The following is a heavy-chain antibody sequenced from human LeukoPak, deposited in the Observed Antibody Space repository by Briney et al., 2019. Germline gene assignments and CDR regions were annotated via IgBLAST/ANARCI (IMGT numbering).Heavy chain of an antibody. Sequence: GGSLRLSCAASGFTFSDHWMHWVRQAPGRGLVWVSRVGGNGRSPAYADSVKGRFTISRDNARNTLYLQMDSLGAEDTAVYYCVKTKFYDNSGYTYFDYWGQGTLVTVSP. V-gene: IGHV3-74*01. CDR2: VGGNGRSP. CDR1: GFTFSDHW. J-gene: IGHJ4*02. CDR3: VKTKFYDNSGYTYFDY. D-gene: IGHD3-22*01.